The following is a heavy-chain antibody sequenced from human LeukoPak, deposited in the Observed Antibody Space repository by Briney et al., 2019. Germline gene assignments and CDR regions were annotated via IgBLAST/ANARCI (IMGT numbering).Heavy chain of an antibody. CDR1: GCTFTSYG. D-gene: IGHD3-10*01. Sequence: ASVKVSCKASGCTFTSYGISWVRQAPGQGLEWMGWISAYNGNTNYAQKLQGRVTMTTDTSTSTAYMELRSLRSDDTAVYYCAREGYYYGSGSYWSYYYYGMDVWGKGTTVTVSS. J-gene: IGHJ6*04. V-gene: IGHV1-18*04. CDR2: ISAYNGNT. CDR3: AREGYYYGSGSYWSYYYYGMDV.